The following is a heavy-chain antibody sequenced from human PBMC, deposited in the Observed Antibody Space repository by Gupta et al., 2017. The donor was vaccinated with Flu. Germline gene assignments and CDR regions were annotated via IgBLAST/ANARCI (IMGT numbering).Heavy chain of an antibody. V-gene: IGHV3-30*18. CDR2: ISVDGSTT. J-gene: IGHJ4*02. Sequence: TFYSDGMHWVRQAPGKGLEWVAVISVDGSTTWYADSVKGRFTFSRDNSKNTLFLQMNSLRVEDTAVYYCAKDTETLAYWGQGTLVTVSS. CDR3: AKDTETLAY. CDR1: TFYSDG.